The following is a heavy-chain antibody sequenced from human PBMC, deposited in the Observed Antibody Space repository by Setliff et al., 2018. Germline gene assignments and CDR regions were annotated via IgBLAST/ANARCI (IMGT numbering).Heavy chain of an antibody. CDR3: ARSAANGGHDPFDI. D-gene: IGHD2-8*01. CDR2: ISDSSLHI. Sequence: GGSLRLSCAASVFPFSISSMHWVRQAPGKGLEWVSSISDSSLHIYYRDSVKGRFTIFRDNAKDSLYLQMNSLRADDTAVYYCARSAANGGHDPFDIWGQGTMVTVSS. J-gene: IGHJ3*02. V-gene: IGHV3-21*01. CDR1: VFPFSISS.